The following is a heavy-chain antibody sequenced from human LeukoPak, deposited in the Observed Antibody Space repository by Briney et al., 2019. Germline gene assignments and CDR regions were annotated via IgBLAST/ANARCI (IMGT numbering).Heavy chain of an antibody. Sequence: SETLSLXCAVYGGSFSGYYWSWIRQPPGKGLEWIGEINHSGSTNYNPSLKSRVTISVDTSKNQFSLKLSSVTAADTAVYYCARTGYSSGWYNYWGQGTLVTVSS. V-gene: IGHV4-34*01. D-gene: IGHD6-19*01. J-gene: IGHJ4*02. CDR2: INHSGST. CDR3: ARTGYSSGWYNY. CDR1: GGSFSGYY.